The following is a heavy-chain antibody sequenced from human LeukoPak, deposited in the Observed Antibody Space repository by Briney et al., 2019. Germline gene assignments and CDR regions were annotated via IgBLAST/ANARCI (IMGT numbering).Heavy chain of an antibody. CDR2: IYTSGST. CDR3: ARLHPDSNLDY. CDR1: GGSISSYY. V-gene: IGHV4-4*09. Sequence: SETLSLTCTVSGGSISSYYWSWIRQPPGKGLEWIGYIYTSGSTNYNPSLKSRVTISVDTSKNQFSLKLSSVTAADTAVYYCARLHPDSNLDYWGQGTLVTVSS. D-gene: IGHD4-11*01. J-gene: IGHJ4*02.